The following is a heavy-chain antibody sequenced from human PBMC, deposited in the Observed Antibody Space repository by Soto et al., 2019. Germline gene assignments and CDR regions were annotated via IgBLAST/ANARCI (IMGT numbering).Heavy chain of an antibody. V-gene: IGHV4-31*03. Sequence: SETLSLTCTVSGGSISSGVYYWSWIRQHPGKGLEWIGYIYYSGSTYYNPSLKSRVTISVDTSKNQFSLKLSSVTAADTAVYYCAREQYSSGWYAWGQGTLVTVSS. D-gene: IGHD6-19*01. CDR3: AREQYSSGWYA. J-gene: IGHJ5*02. CDR2: IYYSGST. CDR1: GGSISSGVYY.